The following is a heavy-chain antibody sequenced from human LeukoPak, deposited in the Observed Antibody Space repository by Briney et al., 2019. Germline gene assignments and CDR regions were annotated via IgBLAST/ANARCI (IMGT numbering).Heavy chain of an antibody. CDR1: GFTFSSYE. V-gene: IGHV3-48*03. D-gene: IGHD3-10*01. CDR3: ARGPMVRGVFIRRSKSGYFDY. Sequence: GGSLRLSCAASGFTFSSYEMNWVRQAPGKGLEWVSYISSSGNTIYYADSVKGRITISRDNAKNSLYLQMNSLRAEDTAVYYCARGPMVRGVFIRRSKSGYFDYWGQGTLVTVSS. J-gene: IGHJ4*02. CDR2: ISSSGNTI.